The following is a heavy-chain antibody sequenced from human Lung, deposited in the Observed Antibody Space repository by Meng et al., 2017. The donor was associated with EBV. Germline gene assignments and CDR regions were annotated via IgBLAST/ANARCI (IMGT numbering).Heavy chain of an antibody. CDR2: INHSGST. CDR3: ARGRIIGDSSGYSDY. V-gene: IGHV4-34*01. Sequence: VQLQGAGPGLVKPSGTLSLHCVVFGGSFSGYYWSWIRQPPGKGLEWIGEINHSGSTNYNPSLKSRVTISVDTSKNQFSLKLSSVTAADTAVYYCARGRIIGDSSGYSDYWGQGTLVTVSS. J-gene: IGHJ4*02. CDR1: GGSFSGYY. D-gene: IGHD3-22*01.